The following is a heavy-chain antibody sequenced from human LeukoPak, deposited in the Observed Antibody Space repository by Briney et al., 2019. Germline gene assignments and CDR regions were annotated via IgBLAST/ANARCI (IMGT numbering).Heavy chain of an antibody. CDR3: ARLPLRSHFDY. CDR2: IYYSGST. CDR1: GGSISSYY. V-gene: IGHV4-59*08. Sequence: SETLSLTCTVSGGSISSYYWSWIRRPPGKGLEWIGYIYYSGSTNYNPSLKSRVTISIDTSKNQFSLKLSSVTAADTAVYYCARLPLRSHFDYWGQGTLVTVSS. J-gene: IGHJ4*02.